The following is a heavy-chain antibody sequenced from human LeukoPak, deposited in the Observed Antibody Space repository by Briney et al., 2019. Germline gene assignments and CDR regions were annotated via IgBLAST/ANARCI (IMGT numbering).Heavy chain of an antibody. Sequence: PGGSLRLSCAASGFTFSSYAMSWVRQAPGKGLEWVSAISGTGGSTYYADSVKGRFTISRDNSKNTLHLQMNSLRAEDTAVYYCAARNTAMAQYYFDYWGQGTLVTVSS. CDR2: ISGTGGST. CDR1: GFTFSSYA. J-gene: IGHJ4*02. V-gene: IGHV3-23*01. CDR3: AARNTAMAQYYFDY. D-gene: IGHD5-18*01.